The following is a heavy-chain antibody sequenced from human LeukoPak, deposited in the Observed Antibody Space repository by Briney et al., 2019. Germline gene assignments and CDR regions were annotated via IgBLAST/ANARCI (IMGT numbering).Heavy chain of an antibody. Sequence: GGSLRLSCAASGFTFSNYGMHWVRQAPGKGLEWVAVISYDGGNKFYADSVKGRFTISRDNSKNTLYLQMNSLRAEDTAIYYCAKDTGYSSGWYYIDYWGQGTLVTVSS. V-gene: IGHV3-30*18. CDR1: GFTFSNYG. D-gene: IGHD6-19*01. CDR2: ISYDGGNK. J-gene: IGHJ4*02. CDR3: AKDTGYSSGWYYIDY.